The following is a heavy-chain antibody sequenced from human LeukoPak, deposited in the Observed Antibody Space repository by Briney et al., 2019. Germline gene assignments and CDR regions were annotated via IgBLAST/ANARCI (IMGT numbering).Heavy chain of an antibody. J-gene: IGHJ6*04. V-gene: IGHV3-48*03. CDR3: AELGITMIGGV. CDR1: GFTFSSYE. CDR2: ISSSGSTI. D-gene: IGHD3-10*02. Sequence: GGSLRLSCAASGFTFSSYEMNWVRQAPGKGLEWVSYISSSGSTIYYADSVKGRFTISRDNAKNSLYLQMNSLRAEDTAVYYCAELGITMIGGVWGKGTAVTIST.